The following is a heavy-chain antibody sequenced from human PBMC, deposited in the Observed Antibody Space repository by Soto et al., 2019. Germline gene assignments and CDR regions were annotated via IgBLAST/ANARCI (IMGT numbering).Heavy chain of an antibody. V-gene: IGHV4-59*01. CDR2: IYYSGST. Sequence: SETLSLTCTDSAGSISSYYWGCIRQPPGKGLEWAGYIYYSGSTNYNPSLKSRVAISVDTSKNQFSLKLSSVTAADTAVYYCARKYDFWSGCMDVWGQGTTVTVSS. J-gene: IGHJ6*02. CDR1: AGSISSYY. D-gene: IGHD3-3*01. CDR3: ARKYDFWSGCMDV.